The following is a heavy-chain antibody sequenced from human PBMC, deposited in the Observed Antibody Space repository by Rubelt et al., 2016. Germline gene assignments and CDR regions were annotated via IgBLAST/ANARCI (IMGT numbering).Heavy chain of an antibody. J-gene: IGHJ3*02. V-gene: IGHV1-2*02. CDR2: INPNSGGT. CDR3: ARLIVGASDAFDI. Sequence: QVQLVQSGAEVKKPGASVKVSCKASGYTFTGYYMHWVRQAPGQGLEWMGWINPNSGGTNYAQKFQGRVTMTRETFISTAYMELSRLRSDDTAGYYCARLIVGASDAFDIWGQGTMVTVSS. CDR1: GYTFTGYY. D-gene: IGHD1-26*01.